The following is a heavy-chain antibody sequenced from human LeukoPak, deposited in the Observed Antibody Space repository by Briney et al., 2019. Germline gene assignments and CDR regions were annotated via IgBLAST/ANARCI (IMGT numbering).Heavy chain of an antibody. J-gene: IGHJ5*02. D-gene: IGHD3/OR15-3a*01. CDR2: IYHSGST. V-gene: IGHV4-38-2*01. Sequence: GSLRLSCAASGFTFSSYGMHWVRQPPGKGLEWIGSIYHSGSTYYNPSLKSRVTISVDTSKNQFSLKLSSVTAADTAVYYCARGLLSGGNWFDPWGQGTLVTVSS. CDR1: GFTFSSYG. CDR3: ARGLLSGGNWFDP.